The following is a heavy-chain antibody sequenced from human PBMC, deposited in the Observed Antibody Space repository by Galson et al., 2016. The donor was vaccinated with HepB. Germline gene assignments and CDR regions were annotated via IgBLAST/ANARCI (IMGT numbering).Heavy chain of an antibody. CDR3: ARRMATITSFDY. J-gene: IGHJ4*02. CDR2: VSGSGDNT. D-gene: IGHD5-24*01. V-gene: IGHV3-23*01. CDR1: GFTFKNYA. Sequence: SLRLSCAASGFTFKNYAMHWVRQAPGKGLEWVSVVSGSGDNTYYADSVKGRLTISRDNSNNTLFLQMNSPRVEDTAVYYCARRMATITSFDYWGQGTLVTVSS.